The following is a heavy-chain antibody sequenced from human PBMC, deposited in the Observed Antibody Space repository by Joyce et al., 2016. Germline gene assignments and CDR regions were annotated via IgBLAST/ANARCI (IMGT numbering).Heavy chain of an antibody. J-gene: IGHJ3*02. D-gene: IGHD1-26*01. V-gene: IGHV3-48*01. CDR2: IDVSRTTI. Sequence: EVQLVDSGGGLVQPGGSLRLSCVASGFRFDSYSMNWVRQAPGKGLEWVSYIDVSRTTIYYADSVKGRFTISRDNGQNSLHLQMNSLSAEDTAVYFCAGAAGAGAHDAFDIWGQGTMVTVSS. CDR3: AGAAGAGAHDAFDI. CDR1: GFRFDSYS.